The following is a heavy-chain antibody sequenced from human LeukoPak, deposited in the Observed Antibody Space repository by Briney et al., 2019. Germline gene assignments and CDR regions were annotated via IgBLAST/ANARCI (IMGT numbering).Heavy chain of an antibody. V-gene: IGHV6-1*01. CDR3: ARVEKAIGGSSGWSGGTYYYYYMDV. Sequence: SQTLSLTCAISGDSVSSNSAAWNWIRQSPSRGLEWLGRTYYRSKWYNDYAVSVKSRITINPDTSKNQFSLQLNSVTPEDTAVYYCARVEKAIGGSSGWSGGTYYYYYMDVWGKGTTVTVSS. CDR1: GDSVSSNSAA. CDR2: TYYRSKWYN. D-gene: IGHD6-19*01. J-gene: IGHJ6*03.